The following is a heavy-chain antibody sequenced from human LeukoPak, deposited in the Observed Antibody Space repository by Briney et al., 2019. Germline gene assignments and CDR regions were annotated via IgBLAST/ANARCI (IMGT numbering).Heavy chain of an antibody. CDR3: GRAMDV. Sequence: GGSLRLSCAASGFTFSSYGMSWVRQAPGKGLEWVANIKQDGSEKYYVDSVKGRFTISRDNAKNSLYLQMDSLRAEDTAVYYCGRAMDVWGQGATVTVSS. CDR2: IKQDGSEK. CDR1: GFTFSSYG. V-gene: IGHV3-7*01. J-gene: IGHJ6*02.